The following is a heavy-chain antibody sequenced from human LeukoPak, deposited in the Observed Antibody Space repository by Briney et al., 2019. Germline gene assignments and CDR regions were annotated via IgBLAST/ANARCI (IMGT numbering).Heavy chain of an antibody. D-gene: IGHD1-14*01. CDR3: ARAPDDTPPEAFDI. CDR1: GYTFTSYA. J-gene: IGHJ3*02. CDR2: INTNTGNP. V-gene: IGHV7-4-1*02. Sequence: ASVKVSCKASGYTFTSYAMNWVRQAPGQGLEWMGWINTNTGNPTYAQGFTGRFVFSLDTSVSTAYLQISSLKAEDTAVYYCARAPDDTPPEAFDIWGQGTMVTVSS.